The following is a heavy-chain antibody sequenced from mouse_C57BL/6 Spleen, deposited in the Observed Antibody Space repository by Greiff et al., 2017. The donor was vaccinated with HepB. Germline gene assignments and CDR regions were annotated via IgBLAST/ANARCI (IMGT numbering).Heavy chain of an antibody. CDR2: IDPNSGGT. V-gene: IGHV1-72*01. Sequence: QVQLKQPGAELVKPGASVKLSCKASGYTFTSYWMHWVKQRPGRGLEWIGRIDPNSGGTKYNEKFKSKATLTVDKPSSTAYMQLSSLTSEDSAVYYCARGGPSTMVTKGVDYWGQGTTLTVSS. J-gene: IGHJ2*01. D-gene: IGHD2-2*01. CDR1: GYTFTSYW. CDR3: ARGGPSTMVTKGVDY.